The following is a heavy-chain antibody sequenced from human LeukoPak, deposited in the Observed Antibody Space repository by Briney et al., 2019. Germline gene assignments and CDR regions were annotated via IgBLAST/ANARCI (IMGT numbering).Heavy chain of an antibody. V-gene: IGHV4-61*05. CDR3: ARHGTHSSSWVDY. CDR1: SGSISSSNYY. J-gene: IGHJ4*02. Sequence: SETLSLTCTVSSGSISSSNYYWSWIRQPPGKGPEWIGYIYYSGSTNYNPSLKSRVTISVDTSKNQFSLKLSSVTAADTAVYYCARHGTHSSSWVDYWGQGTLVTVSS. D-gene: IGHD6-13*01. CDR2: IYYSGST.